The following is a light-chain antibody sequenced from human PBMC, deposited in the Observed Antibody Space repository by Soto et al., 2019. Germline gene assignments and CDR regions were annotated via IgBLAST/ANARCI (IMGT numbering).Light chain of an antibody. V-gene: IGKV1-39*01. Sequence: DIQMTQSPSSLSASVGDRVTITCRASQSISSYLNWYQQKPGKAPKLLIYTASSLQSEVPSRFSGSGSGTDFTLTISSLQPEDFATYYCQLSYSTPRTFGRGTKLDIK. J-gene: IGKJ1*01. CDR2: TAS. CDR3: QLSYSTPRT. CDR1: QSISSY.